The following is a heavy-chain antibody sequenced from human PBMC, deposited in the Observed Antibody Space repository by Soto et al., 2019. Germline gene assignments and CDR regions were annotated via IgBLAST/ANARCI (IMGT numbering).Heavy chain of an antibody. J-gene: IGHJ4*02. V-gene: IGHV1-69*01. CDR2: IIPNFGTT. CDR3: ARGLYCGGGCYSHFDY. Sequence: VQLVQSGAEVKKPGSSVKVSCKASGGTFSNYPFIWVRQAPGQGLDWMGGIIPNFGTTDYGQRLQGRVTITADESTNTAYMELSSLRSDDTAVYYCARGLYCGGGCYSHFDYWGQGTLVTVSS. CDR1: GGTFSNYP. D-gene: IGHD2-21*02.